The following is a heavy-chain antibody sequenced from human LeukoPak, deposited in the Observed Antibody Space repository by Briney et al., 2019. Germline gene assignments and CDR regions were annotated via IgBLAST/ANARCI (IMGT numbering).Heavy chain of an antibody. Sequence: GGSLRLSCAASGFTFSSYSMNWVRQDPGKGLEWVSLIYTGVYTYYADSVKGRFTISRDNSKNTLYLEMNNLRAEDTAVYYCARDEGYGSGRLDIWGQGTMVTVSS. J-gene: IGHJ3*02. CDR2: IYTGVYT. CDR3: ARDEGYGSGRLDI. D-gene: IGHD3-10*01. CDR1: GFTFSSYS. V-gene: IGHV3-53*01.